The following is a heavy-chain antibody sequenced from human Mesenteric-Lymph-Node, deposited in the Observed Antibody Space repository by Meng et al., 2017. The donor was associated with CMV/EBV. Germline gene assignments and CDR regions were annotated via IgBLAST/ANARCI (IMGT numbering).Heavy chain of an antibody. V-gene: IGHV4-59*01. Sequence: SETLSLTCTVSGDSISSYYWTWIRQPPGKGLEWIGYISYTGNTNYNPSLKSRVTISVDRSKNQFSLKLNSVTAAGTAIYYCARVRSSSTWDYYYYGMDVWGQGTMVTVSS. CDR3: ARVRSSSTWDYYYYGMDV. CDR1: GDSISSYY. CDR2: ISYTGNT. D-gene: IGHD2-2*01. J-gene: IGHJ6*02.